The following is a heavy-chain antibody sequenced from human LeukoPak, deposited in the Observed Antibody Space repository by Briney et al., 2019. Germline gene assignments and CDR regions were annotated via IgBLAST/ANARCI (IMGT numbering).Heavy chain of an antibody. V-gene: IGHV3-21*01. D-gene: IGHD5-12*01. CDR1: GFTFSSYG. J-gene: IGHJ4*02. CDR3: ARGGGYSGYGAYYFDY. CDR2: ISSSSSYI. Sequence: GGSLRLSCAASGFTFSSYGMNWVRQAPGKGLEWVSSISSSSSYIYYADSVKGRFTISRDNAKNSLYLQMNSLRAEDTAVYYCARGGGYSGYGAYYFDYWGQGTLVTVSS.